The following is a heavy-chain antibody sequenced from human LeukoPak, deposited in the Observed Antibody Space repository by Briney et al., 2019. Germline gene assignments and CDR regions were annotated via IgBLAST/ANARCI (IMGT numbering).Heavy chain of an antibody. J-gene: IGHJ3*02. CDR2: FIPIFGTA. CDR3: ARGKGYYYGSGSYYAFDI. V-gene: IGHV1-69*06. Sequence: SVKVSCKASGCTFSSYAISWVRQAPGQGLEWMGGFIPIFGTANYAQKFQGRVTITADKSTSTAYMELSSLRSEDTAVYYCARGKGYYYGSGSYYAFDIWGQGTMVTVSS. D-gene: IGHD3-10*01. CDR1: GCTFSSYA.